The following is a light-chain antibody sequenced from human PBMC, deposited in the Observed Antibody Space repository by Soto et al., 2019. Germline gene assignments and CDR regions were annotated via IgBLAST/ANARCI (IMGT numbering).Light chain of an antibody. V-gene: IGKV1-5*01. CDR1: QSISSW. CDR2: DAS. J-gene: IGKJ1*01. CDR3: QHYNSYSQT. Sequence: DIQMTQSPSTLSASVGDRVTITCRASQSISSWLAWYQQKPGKAPKLLIYDASSLESGVPSRFSGSGAWTEFTLTISSLQPDDFATYFCQHYNSYSQTFGQGTKVEIK.